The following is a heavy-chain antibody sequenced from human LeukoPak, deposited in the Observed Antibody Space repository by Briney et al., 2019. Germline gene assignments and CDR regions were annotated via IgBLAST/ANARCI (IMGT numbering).Heavy chain of an antibody. D-gene: IGHD3-22*01. CDR2: IIPIFGTA. V-gene: IGHV1-69*05. CDR3: ASYDSSGYYYEYYFDY. CDR1: GGTFTNYA. J-gene: IGHJ4*02. Sequence: SVKVSCKASGGTFTNYAVSWVRQAPGQGLEWMGRIIPIFGTANYAQKFQGRVTITTDESTSTAYMELSSLRSEDTAVYYCASYDSSGYYYEYYFDYWGQGTLVTVSS.